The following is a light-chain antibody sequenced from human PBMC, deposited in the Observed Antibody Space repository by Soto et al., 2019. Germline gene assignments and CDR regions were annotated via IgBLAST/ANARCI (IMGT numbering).Light chain of an antibody. CDR2: DAS. CDR1: QSVSSY. CDR3: QRRSNWPPPT. Sequence: DIVLTQSPATLSLSPGERATLSCRASQSVSSYLAWYQQKPGQAPRLLIYDASNRATGIPARFSCSGSGTDFTLTISSQEPEDFAVYYCQRRSNWPPPTFGGGTKVEIK. J-gene: IGKJ4*01. V-gene: IGKV3-11*01.